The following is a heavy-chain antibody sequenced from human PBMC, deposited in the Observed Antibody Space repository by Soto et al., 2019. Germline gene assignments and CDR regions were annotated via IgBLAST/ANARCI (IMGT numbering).Heavy chain of an antibody. D-gene: IGHD3-16*01. J-gene: IGHJ4*02. V-gene: IGHV4-31*03. CDR3: ARAIFGSSDY. CDR2: IYYSGPT. Sequence: SETLSLTCTVSGGSISSGGYYWSWIRQHPGKGLEWIGYIYYSGPTYYNPSLKSRVTISVDTSKNQFSLKLSSVTAADTAVYYCARAIFGSSDYWGQGTLVTVSS. CDR1: GGSISSGGYY.